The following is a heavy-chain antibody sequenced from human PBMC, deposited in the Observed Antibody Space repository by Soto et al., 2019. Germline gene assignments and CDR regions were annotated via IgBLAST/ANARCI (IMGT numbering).Heavy chain of an antibody. V-gene: IGHV1-69*13. Sequence: SVKVSCKSSGGSFSSYAISWVRQAPGQGLEWMGGIIPLFGSANYAQKFQGRVTITADESTSTAYMELSSLRSEDTAVYYCARPPGITHEYSYGMDVWRQGTTVTVSS. CDR2: IIPLFGSA. CDR3: ARPPGITHEYSYGMDV. CDR1: GGSFSSYA. D-gene: IGHD1-7*01. J-gene: IGHJ6*02.